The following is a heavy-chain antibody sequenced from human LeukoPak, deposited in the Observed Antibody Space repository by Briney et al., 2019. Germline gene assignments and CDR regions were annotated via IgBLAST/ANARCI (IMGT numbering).Heavy chain of an antibody. Sequence: EPQSLTNSVSDGSTSRYYGRGLRQPPEEVLEWRVYFYSSGNTKYSPSLKGRVTISADKSKNHFSLQLSSLTAADTAVYYCASYGYNIGWSYLLIVWGQGTLATV. J-gene: IGHJ4*02. V-gene: IGHV4-59*08. D-gene: IGHD6-19*01. CDR2: FYSSGNT. CDR1: DGSTSRYY. CDR3: ASYGYNIGWSYLLIV.